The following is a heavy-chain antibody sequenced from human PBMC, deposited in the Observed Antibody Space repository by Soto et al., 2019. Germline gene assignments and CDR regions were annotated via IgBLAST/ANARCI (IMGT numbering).Heavy chain of an antibody. CDR1: GYTFTSYG. Sequence: QVQLVQSGAEVKKPGASVKVSCKASGYTFTSYGISWVRQAPGQGLEWMGWISAYNGNTNYAQKLQGRATMTTDTSTSTAYMELRSLRSDDPAVYYCARSGCSGGSCYSYYFDYWGQGPLVTVSS. D-gene: IGHD2-15*01. CDR3: ARSGCSGGSCYSYYFDY. CDR2: ISAYNGNT. J-gene: IGHJ4*02. V-gene: IGHV1-18*01.